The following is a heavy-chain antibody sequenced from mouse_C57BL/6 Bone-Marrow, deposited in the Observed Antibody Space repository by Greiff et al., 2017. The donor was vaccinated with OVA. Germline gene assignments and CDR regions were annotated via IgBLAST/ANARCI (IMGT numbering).Heavy chain of an antibody. Sequence: VKLQESGPGLVQPSQSLSITCTVSGFSLTSYGVHWVRQSPGKGLEWLGVIWSGGSTDYNAAFMSRLSITKANSKSHVLFKMNSLQADDTAINYCATSIYCDYDDDFAYWGQGTLVTVSA. V-gene: IGHV2-5*01. CDR2: IWSGGST. CDR1: GFSLTSYG. CDR3: ATSIYCDYDDDFAY. D-gene: IGHD2-4*01. J-gene: IGHJ3*01.